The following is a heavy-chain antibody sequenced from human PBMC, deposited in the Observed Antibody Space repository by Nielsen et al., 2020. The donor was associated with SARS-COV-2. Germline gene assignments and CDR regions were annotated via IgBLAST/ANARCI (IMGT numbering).Heavy chain of an antibody. J-gene: IGHJ4*02. CDR2: IIPIFGTA. CDR1: GGTFSSYA. D-gene: IGHD3-22*01. CDR3: ARDRLGNGYYDSI. V-gene: IGHV1-69*13. Sequence: SVKVSCKASGGTFSSYAISWVRQAPGQGLEWMGGIIPIFGTANYAQKFQGRVTITADESTSTAYMELSSLRSEDTAVYYCARDRLGNGYYDSIWGQGTLVTFSS.